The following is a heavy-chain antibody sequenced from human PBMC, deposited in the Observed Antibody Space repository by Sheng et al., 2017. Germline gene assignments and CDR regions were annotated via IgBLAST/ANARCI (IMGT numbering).Heavy chain of an antibody. J-gene: IGHJ5*02. Sequence: QVQLQQWGAGLLKPSETLSLTCAVYGGSFSGYYWSWIRQPPGKGLEWIGEINHSGSTNYNPSLKSRVTISVDTSKNQFSLKLSSVTAADTAVYYCARGFCSSTSCWFDPWGQGTLVTVSS. D-gene: IGHD2-2*01. CDR2: INHSGST. V-gene: IGHV4-34*01. CDR1: GGSFSGYY. CDR3: ARGFCSSTSCWFDP.